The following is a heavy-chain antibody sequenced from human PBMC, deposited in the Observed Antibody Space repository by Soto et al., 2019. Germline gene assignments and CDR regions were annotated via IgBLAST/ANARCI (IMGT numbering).Heavy chain of an antibody. V-gene: IGHV4-59*01. CDR1: GGSMISYY. CDR2: IYYSGST. CDR3: AGTRGYCSGGSCPTVVDY. Sequence: TSETLSLTCTVSGGSMISYYWSWIRQPPGKGLEWIGYIYYSGSTNYNPSLKSRVTISVDTSKNQFSLKLSSVTAADTAVYYCAGTRGYCSGGSCPTVVDYWGQGTLVTVSS. D-gene: IGHD2-15*01. J-gene: IGHJ4*02.